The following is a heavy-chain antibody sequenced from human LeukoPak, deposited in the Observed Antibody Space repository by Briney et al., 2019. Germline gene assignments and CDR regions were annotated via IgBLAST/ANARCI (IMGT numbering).Heavy chain of an antibody. J-gene: IGHJ6*03. D-gene: IGHD2-2*01. Sequence: SETLSLTCTVSGGSISSYYWSWIRQPPGKGLEWIGYIYYSGSTNYNPSLKSRVTISVDTSKNQFSLKLSSVLAADTAVYYCARTTEGYCSSASCFGFSYSYYMDVWGKGTTVTISS. CDR3: ARTTEGYCSSASCFGFSYSYYMDV. V-gene: IGHV4-59*01. CDR1: GGSISSYY. CDR2: IYYSGST.